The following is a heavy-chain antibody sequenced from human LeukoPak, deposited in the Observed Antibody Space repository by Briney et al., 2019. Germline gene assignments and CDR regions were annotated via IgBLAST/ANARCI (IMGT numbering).Heavy chain of an antibody. D-gene: IGHD1-26*01. J-gene: IGHJ4*02. CDR2: INHGGST. Sequence: SETLSLTCAVYGGSFSGYYWSWIRQPPGKGLEWIGEINHGGSTNYNPSLKSRVTISVDTSKNQFSLKLSSVTAADTAVYYCAREGATTKIDYWGQGTLVTVSS. CDR1: GGSFSGYY. CDR3: AREGATTKIDY. V-gene: IGHV4-34*01.